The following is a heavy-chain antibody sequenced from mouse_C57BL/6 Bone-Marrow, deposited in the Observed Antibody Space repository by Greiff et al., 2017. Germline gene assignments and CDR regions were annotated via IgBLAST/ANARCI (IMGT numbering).Heavy chain of an antibody. CDR3: RRRWLLFFDY. CDR2: IYPETGGT. J-gene: IGHJ2*01. Sequence: VKLQESGAELVRPGASVTLSCKASGYTFTDYEMHWVKQTPVHGLEWIGGIYPETGGTAYNKKFKGKAILTADKSSTTAYLELRSLTSEDAAVYYCRRRWLLFFDYWGQGTTLTVSA. CDR1: GYTFTDYE. V-gene: IGHV1-15*01. D-gene: IGHD2-3*01.